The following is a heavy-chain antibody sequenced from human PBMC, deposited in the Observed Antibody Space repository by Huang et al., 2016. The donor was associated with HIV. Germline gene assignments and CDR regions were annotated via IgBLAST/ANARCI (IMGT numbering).Heavy chain of an antibody. V-gene: IGHV1-18*04. CDR1: GFTFTNYG. Sequence: QVQLVQSGAEVKRPGASLKVSCKTSGFTFTNYGFSWVRPAPGQGLEWLGWVSANSGDIKYEGKFEVRVSMTTETTSGTAYMELRRLTSDDTATYYCVRESLYFGDFLFDHWGQGTPVTVSA. CDR3: VRESLYFGDFLFDH. CDR2: VSANSGDI. J-gene: IGHJ4*02. D-gene: IGHD3-10*01.